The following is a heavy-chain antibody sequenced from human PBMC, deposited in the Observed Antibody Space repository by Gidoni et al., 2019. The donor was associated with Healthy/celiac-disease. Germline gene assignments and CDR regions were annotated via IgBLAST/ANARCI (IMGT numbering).Heavy chain of an antibody. CDR1: GGTFSSYP. D-gene: IGHD3-10*01. J-gene: IGHJ4*02. CDR2: IIPIFGTA. CDR3: ARGVLGRFDY. V-gene: IGHV1-69*01. Sequence: GGTFSSYPISWVRQAPGQGLEWMGGIIPIFGTANYAQKFQGRVTITADESTSTAYMELSSLRSEDTAVYYCARGVLGRFDYWGQGTLVTVSS.